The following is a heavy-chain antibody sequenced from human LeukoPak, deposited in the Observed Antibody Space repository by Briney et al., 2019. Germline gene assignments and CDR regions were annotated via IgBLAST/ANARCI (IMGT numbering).Heavy chain of an antibody. Sequence: NPGGSLRLSCAAPGFTFSSYSMNWVRQAPGKGLEWVSSISSSSSYIYYAVSVKGRFTISRDNAKYSLYLQMNSLGAEDTAVYYCARGHIVVVPDYYMDVWGKGTTVTVSS. CDR1: GFTFSSYS. V-gene: IGHV3-21*01. CDR3: ARGHIVVVPDYYMDV. J-gene: IGHJ6*03. CDR2: ISSSSSYI. D-gene: IGHD2-2*01.